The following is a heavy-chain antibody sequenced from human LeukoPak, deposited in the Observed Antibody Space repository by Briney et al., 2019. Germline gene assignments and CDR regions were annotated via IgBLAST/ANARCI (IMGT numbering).Heavy chain of an antibody. CDR2: ISSSGSTI. D-gene: IGHD1-26*01. V-gene: IGHV3-11*01. J-gene: IGHJ6*03. CDR3: AKRGAYMDV. CDR1: GFTFSDYY. Sequence: GGPLRLSCAASGFTFSDYYMSWIRQAPGKGLEWVSYISSSGSTIYYADSVKGRFTISRDNSKNTLYLQMNSLRAEDTAVYYSAKRGAYMDVWGKGTPVTVSS.